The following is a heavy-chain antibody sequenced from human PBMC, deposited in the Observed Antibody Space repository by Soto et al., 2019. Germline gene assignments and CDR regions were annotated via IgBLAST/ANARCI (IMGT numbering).Heavy chain of an antibody. D-gene: IGHD6-13*01. CDR2: ISYDGSNK. J-gene: IGHJ4*02. CDR1: GFTFSSDG. Sequence: QVQLVESGGGVVQPGRSLRLSCAASGFTFSSDGLHWVRQAPGKGLEWVAVISYDGSNKYYADSVKGRFTISRDNSKNTLYLQMNSLRAEDTAVYYCAKDRGSSLQVDYWGQGTLVTVSS. CDR3: AKDRGSSLQVDY. V-gene: IGHV3-30*18.